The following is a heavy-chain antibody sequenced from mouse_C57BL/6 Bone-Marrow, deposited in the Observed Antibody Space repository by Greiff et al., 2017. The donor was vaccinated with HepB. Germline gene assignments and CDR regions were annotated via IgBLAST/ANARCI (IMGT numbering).Heavy chain of an antibody. CDR3: ARGYYGSPYYFDY. CDR2: IYPGDGDT. CDR1: GYAFSSSW. V-gene: IGHV1-82*01. J-gene: IGHJ2*01. Sequence: VQLQQSGPELVKPGASVKISCKASGYAFSSSWMNWVKQRPGKGLEWIGRIYPGDGDTNYNGKFKGKATLTADKSSSTAYMQLSSLTSEDSAVYFCARGYYGSPYYFDYWGQGTTLTVSS. D-gene: IGHD1-1*01.